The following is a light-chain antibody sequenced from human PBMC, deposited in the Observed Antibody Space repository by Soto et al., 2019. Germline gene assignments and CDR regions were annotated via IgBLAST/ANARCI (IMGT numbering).Light chain of an antibody. CDR2: GAS. CDR3: YQYGSSPYT. Sequence: EIVVTQSPGTLALSPGERATLSCRASQSVSSSYLAWYQQKPGQAPRLLIYGASSRATGIPDRFSGSGSGTDFTLTISRLEPEDFAVYYCYQYGSSPYTFGQGTKLEIK. J-gene: IGKJ2*01. CDR1: QSVSSSY. V-gene: IGKV3-20*01.